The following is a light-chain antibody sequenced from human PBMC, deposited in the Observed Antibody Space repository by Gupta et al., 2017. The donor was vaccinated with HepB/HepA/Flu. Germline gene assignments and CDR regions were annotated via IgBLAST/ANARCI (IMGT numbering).Light chain of an antibody. CDR1: QSVSSSY. J-gene: IGKJ1*01. V-gene: IGKV3-20*01. CDR3: QQYGSSPKT. CDR2: GTS. Sequence: EIALTQSPGTLSLSPGERATLSCRASQSVSSSYLAWYQQKPRQAPRLLIYGTSSRAPGIPDRFSGSGSGTDFTLTINRLEPEDFGVYYCQQYGSSPKTFGQGTKLEIK.